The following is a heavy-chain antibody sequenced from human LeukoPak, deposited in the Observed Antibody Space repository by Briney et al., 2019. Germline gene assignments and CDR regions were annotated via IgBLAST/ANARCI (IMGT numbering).Heavy chain of an antibody. Sequence: ASVKVSCKASGYTFTSYGISWVRQAPGQGLEWMGWISAYNGNTNYAQKPQGRVTMTTDTSTSTAYMELRSLRSDDTAVYYCARAPRSTVAGPIDYWGQGTLVTVSS. CDR1: GYTFTSYG. CDR2: ISAYNGNT. D-gene: IGHD6-19*01. V-gene: IGHV1-18*01. CDR3: ARAPRSTVAGPIDY. J-gene: IGHJ4*02.